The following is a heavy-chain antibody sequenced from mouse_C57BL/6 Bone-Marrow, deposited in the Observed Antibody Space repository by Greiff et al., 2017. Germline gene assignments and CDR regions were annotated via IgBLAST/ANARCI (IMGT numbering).Heavy chain of an antibody. V-gene: IGHV1-64*01. CDR3: ARSYDGYYVGYFDY. J-gene: IGHJ2*01. CDR2: IHPNSGST. D-gene: IGHD2-3*01. Sequence: VQLQQPGAELVKPGASVKLSCKASGYTFTSYWMHWVKQRPGQGLEWIGMIHPNSGSTNYNEKFKSKATLTVDKSSSTAYMQLSSLTSEDSAVYCCARSYDGYYVGYFDYWGQGTTLTVSS. CDR1: GYTFTSYW.